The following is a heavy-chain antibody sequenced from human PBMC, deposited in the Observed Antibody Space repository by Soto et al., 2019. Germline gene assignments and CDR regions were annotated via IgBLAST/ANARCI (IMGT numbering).Heavy chain of an antibody. Sequence: ASVKVSFKASENTFIGYYLHWVRQAPGQGLEWIGWISPYSGDTDSAQKFQGRVTLTRDTSTRTVYMELSRLTSDDTAVYYCACAGTTPILQHCGRGDLVTVAS. J-gene: IGHJ1*01. CDR1: ENTFIGYY. D-gene: IGHD1-1*01. CDR3: ACAGTTPILQH. V-gene: IGHV1-2*02. CDR2: ISPYSGDT.